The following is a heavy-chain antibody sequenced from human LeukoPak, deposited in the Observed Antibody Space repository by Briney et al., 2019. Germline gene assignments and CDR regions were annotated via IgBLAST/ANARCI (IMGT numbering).Heavy chain of an antibody. J-gene: IGHJ6*03. Sequence: GGSLRLSCAASGFTFSSYWMHWVRQAPGKGLVWVSRINSDGSSTSYADSVKGRFTISRDNAKNTLYLQMNSLRAEDTAVYYCARGPGGWDYYYYYMDVWGKGTTVTVSS. V-gene: IGHV3-74*01. CDR1: GFTFSSYW. CDR3: ARGPGGWDYYYYYMDV. D-gene: IGHD6-19*01. CDR2: INSDGSST.